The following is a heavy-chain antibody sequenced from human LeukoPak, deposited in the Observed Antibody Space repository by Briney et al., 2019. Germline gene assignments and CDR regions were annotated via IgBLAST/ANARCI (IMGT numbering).Heavy chain of an antibody. CDR3: ASKVMTPNGDYVTY. Sequence: SETLSLTCTVSGGSISSGGYYWSWIRQHPGKGLEWIGYIYYSGSTYYNPSLKSRVTISVDTSKNQFSLKLSSVTAADTAVYYCASKVMTPNGDYVTYWGQGTLVTVSS. V-gene: IGHV4-31*03. CDR1: GGSISSGGYY. J-gene: IGHJ4*02. D-gene: IGHD3-16*01. CDR2: IYYSGST.